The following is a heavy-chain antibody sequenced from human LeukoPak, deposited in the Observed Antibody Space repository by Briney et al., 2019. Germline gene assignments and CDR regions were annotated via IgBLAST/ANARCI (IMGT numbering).Heavy chain of an antibody. CDR1: GGTISSYY. V-gene: IGHV4-59*08. CDR3: ARRGIAAAGYDY. Sequence: SETLSLTCTVSGGTISSYYWSWIRQPPGKGLEWIGYIYYSGTTNYNPSLKSRVTILVDTSKNQFSLNLSSVTAADTAVYYCARRGIAAAGYDYWGQGTLVTVSS. D-gene: IGHD6-13*01. CDR2: IYYSGTT. J-gene: IGHJ4*02.